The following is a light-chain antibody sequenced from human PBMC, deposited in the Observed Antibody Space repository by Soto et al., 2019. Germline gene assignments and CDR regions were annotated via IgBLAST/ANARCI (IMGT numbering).Light chain of an antibody. CDR2: DVT. V-gene: IGLV2-11*01. J-gene: IGLJ1*01. CDR3: CSYAGGHIHYI. CDR1: SSDVGGYNY. Sequence: ALTEPRSVSGSPGQSVTVSCTGTSSDVGGYNYVSWYRQYPGEAPKLLIYDVTERLSGVPDRFSGSKSGNTASLTISGLQAEDEADYYCCSYAGGHIHYIIGTGTKVTVL.